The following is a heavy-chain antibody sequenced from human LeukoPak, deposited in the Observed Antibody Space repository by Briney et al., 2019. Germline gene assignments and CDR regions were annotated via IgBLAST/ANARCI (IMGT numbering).Heavy chain of an antibody. V-gene: IGHV4-61*08. CDR2: IYCGGNT. Sequence: RTSETLSLTCGVSGGSFNSDDYYWNWIRQPPGRGLEWIGYIYCGGNTNYNPSLRSRVTISMDTSKNQFSLKVNSVTAADTAVYFCASGPRNYYYSGSYHYWGQGTLVTVSS. CDR3: ASGPRNYYYSGSYHY. D-gene: IGHD3-10*01. CDR1: GGSFNSDDYY. J-gene: IGHJ4*02.